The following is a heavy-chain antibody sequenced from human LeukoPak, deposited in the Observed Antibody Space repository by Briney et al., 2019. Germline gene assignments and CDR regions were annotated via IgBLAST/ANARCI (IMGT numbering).Heavy chain of an antibody. CDR3: ARRTTLTGYYGVAFDI. Sequence: PSQTLSLTCTVSGGSITSGDYCWSWIRQAPGKGLEWIGYFYYTGSTNYNPSLKSRVTISVDTSKNQFSLKLSSVTAADTAVYYCARRTTLTGYYGVAFDIWGQGQWSPSLQ. CDR1: GGSITSGDYC. CDR2: FYYTGST. J-gene: IGHJ3*02. D-gene: IGHD3-9*01. V-gene: IGHV4-30-4*01.